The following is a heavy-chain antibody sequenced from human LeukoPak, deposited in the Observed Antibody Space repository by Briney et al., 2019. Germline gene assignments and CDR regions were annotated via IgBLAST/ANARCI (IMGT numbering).Heavy chain of an antibody. CDR1: GFTFRSYA. V-gene: IGHV3-23*01. J-gene: IGHJ5*02. Sequence: PGGSLRPSCAASGFTFRSYAMSWVRRAPGKGLEGVSAISGSGGSTYYADSVEGRFTISRENSKNTLYLQMNRLRAEETAVYYCAKGGDEPPPWFDPWGQGTLVTVSS. CDR2: ISGSGGST. D-gene: IGHD3-16*01. CDR3: AKGGDEPPPWFDP.